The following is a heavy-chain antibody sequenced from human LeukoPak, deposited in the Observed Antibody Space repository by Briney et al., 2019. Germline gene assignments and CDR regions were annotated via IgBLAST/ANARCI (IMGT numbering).Heavy chain of an antibody. V-gene: IGHV3-64D*06. CDR3: VKPGVAIVATSYYFDY. Sequence: AGGSLRLSCSASGFTFSRDEMDWVRQAPGKGREYVGGISSNGGNTYYADSVKGRFTISRDNSKNTLYRQMSSLRAEDTAVYYCVKPGVAIVATSYYFDYWGQATLVTVSS. CDR2: ISSNGGNT. CDR1: GFTFSRDE. D-gene: IGHD5-12*01. J-gene: IGHJ4*02.